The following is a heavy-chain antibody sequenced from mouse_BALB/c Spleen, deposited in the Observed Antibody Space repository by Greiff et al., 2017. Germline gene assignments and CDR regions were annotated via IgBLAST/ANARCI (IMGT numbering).Heavy chain of an antibody. CDR2: INPYNGAT. CDR3: ARSDYRYGRAMDY. V-gene: IGHV1-26*01. CDR1: GYSFTGYY. J-gene: IGHJ4*01. D-gene: IGHD2-14*01. Sequence: VQLQQSGPELVKPGASVKISCKASGYSFTGYYMHWVKQSHVKSLEWIGRINPYNGATSYNQNFKDKASLTVDKSSSTAYMELHSLTSEDSAVYYGARSDYRYGRAMDYWGQGTSVTVSS.